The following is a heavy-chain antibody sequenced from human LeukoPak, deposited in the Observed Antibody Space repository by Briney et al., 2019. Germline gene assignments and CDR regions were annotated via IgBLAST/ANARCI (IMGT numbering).Heavy chain of an antibody. V-gene: IGHV3-66*02. CDR3: ARADPSGSYFRY. Sequence: GGSLRLSCAASGFTVSSNYMSSVRQAPGKRLEWFSVIYSGGSTYYADSVKGRFTISRDNSKNTLYLQMNSLRAEDTAVYYCARADPSGSYFRYWGQGTLVTVSS. CDR2: IYSGGST. J-gene: IGHJ4*02. D-gene: IGHD1-26*01. CDR1: GFTVSSNY.